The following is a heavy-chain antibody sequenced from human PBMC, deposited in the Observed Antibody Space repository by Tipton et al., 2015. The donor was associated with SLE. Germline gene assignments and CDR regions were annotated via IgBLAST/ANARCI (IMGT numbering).Heavy chain of an antibody. Sequence: TLSLTCSVSGGSINAYYWSWIRQPPGKGLEWIGYIYYSGSTNYNPSLKSRVTISVDTSKNQFSLKLSSVTAADTAVYYCARVPLHYDISDAFDIWGQGTMVTVSS. J-gene: IGHJ3*02. V-gene: IGHV4-59*08. CDR2: IYYSGST. CDR3: ARVPLHYDISDAFDI. CDR1: GGSINAYY. D-gene: IGHD3-9*01.